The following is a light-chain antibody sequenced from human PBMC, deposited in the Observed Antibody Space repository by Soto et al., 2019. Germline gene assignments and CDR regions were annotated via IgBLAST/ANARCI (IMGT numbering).Light chain of an antibody. CDR1: QSVSRN. CDR2: DAS. V-gene: IGKV3-11*01. J-gene: IGKJ3*01. Sequence: EIVLTQSPAILSLTPGERATFSCRASQSVSRNLDWYQHKPGQTPRLLIYDASNRATGIPVRFSGSGSGTDFTLTISSLEPEDFAVYSCQQRSNGLSFGPGNKVDIQ. CDR3: QQRSNGLS.